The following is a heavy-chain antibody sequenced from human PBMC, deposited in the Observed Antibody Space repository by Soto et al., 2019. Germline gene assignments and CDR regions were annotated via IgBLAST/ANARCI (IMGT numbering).Heavy chain of an antibody. CDR1: GFTLTNEN. CDR2: ISSRSTFI. J-gene: IGHJ4*02. CDR3: ARDPPLSMIVVVGVDDF. D-gene: IGHD3-22*01. Sequence: GGSLRLSCTVLGFTLTNENMNWVRQAPGKGLEWVSSISSRSTFINYADSVKGRFTISRDNDKGLVYLQRNSQRAEDTAVYYCARDPPLSMIVVVGVDDFWGQGTLVTVSS. V-gene: IGHV3-21*06.